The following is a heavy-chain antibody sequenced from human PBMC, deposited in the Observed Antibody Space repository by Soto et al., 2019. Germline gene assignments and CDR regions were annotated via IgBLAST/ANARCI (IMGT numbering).Heavy chain of an antibody. CDR3: ARDGVSSTEYTWNYGTYFDY. CDR2: ISAYNGNT. V-gene: IGHV1-18*01. CDR1: GYTFTSYG. J-gene: IGHJ4*02. Sequence: ASVKVSCKASGYTFTSYGISWVRQAPGQGLEWMGWISAYNGNTNYAQKLQGRVTMTTDTSTSTAYMELRSLRSDDTAMYYCARDGVSSTEYTWNYGTYFDYWGQGDLVTVSS. D-gene: IGHD1-7*01.